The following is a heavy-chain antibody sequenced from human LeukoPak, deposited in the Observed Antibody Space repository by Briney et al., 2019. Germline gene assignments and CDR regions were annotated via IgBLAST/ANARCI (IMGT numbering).Heavy chain of an antibody. CDR3: TSRGFRLPLDAFDV. D-gene: IGHD5-24*01. Sequence: KPSETLSLTCTVSGGPITRSAYYWVWVGQSAGRGLQWLGSIYSNGDAYYNPSFESRVTIAIETSKNQFSLKMTSVTAADTAAYYCTSRGFRLPLDAFDVWGQGTRVAVSS. J-gene: IGHJ3*01. V-gene: IGHV4-39*01. CDR2: IYSNGDA. CDR1: GGPITRSAYY.